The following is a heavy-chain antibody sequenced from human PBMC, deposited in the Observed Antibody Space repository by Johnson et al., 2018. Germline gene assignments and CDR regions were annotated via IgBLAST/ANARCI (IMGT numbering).Heavy chain of an antibody. J-gene: IGHJ6*02. Sequence: QVQLVESGGGVVQPGRSLRLSCAASGFTFSSYGMHWVRQAPGQGLEWVAGISYDGSNKYYADSVKGRFTISRDNSKNTLYLQMNSLRAEDTAVYYCAKDYSCSSTSCYNYYYYYGMDVWGQGTTVTVSS. V-gene: IGHV3-30*18. CDR3: AKDYSCSSTSCYNYYYYYGMDV. CDR2: ISYDGSNK. D-gene: IGHD2-2*02. CDR1: GFTFSSYG.